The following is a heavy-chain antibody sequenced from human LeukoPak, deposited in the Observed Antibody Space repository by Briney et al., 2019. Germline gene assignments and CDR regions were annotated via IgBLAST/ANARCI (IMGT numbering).Heavy chain of an antibody. Sequence: GGSLRLSCAASGFTFSSYWMHWVRQAPGKGLEWVSRINSDGGSTTYADSVRGRFTTSRDNTKNTVDLQMSSLRAEDTGVYYCARDHHDFWSGYPNYWGQGTLVIVSS. CDR1: GFTFSSYW. J-gene: IGHJ4*02. V-gene: IGHV3-74*01. D-gene: IGHD3-3*01. CDR2: INSDGGST. CDR3: ARDHHDFWSGYPNY.